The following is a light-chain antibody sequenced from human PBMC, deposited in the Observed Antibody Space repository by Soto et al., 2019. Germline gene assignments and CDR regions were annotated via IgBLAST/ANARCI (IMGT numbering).Light chain of an antibody. V-gene: IGKV3D-7*01. Sequence: PGERVTLSCRASQSVSSSYLTWYQQKPGQAPRLLIYGASTRATGIPARFSGSGYGTDSTLTISSLQPEDFVVYYCQQDYNFTFGPGTKVDIK. CDR3: QQDYNFT. J-gene: IGKJ3*01. CDR1: QSVSSSY. CDR2: GAS.